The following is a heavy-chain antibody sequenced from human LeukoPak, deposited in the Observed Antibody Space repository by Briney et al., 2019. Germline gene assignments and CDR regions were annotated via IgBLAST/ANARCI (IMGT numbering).Heavy chain of an antibody. Sequence: GESLKISCKGSGYRFSDYWIGWVRLMPGKGLEWMGIIYPGDSDTRYSPSFQGQVTISADKSISTAFLQWSSLEASDTAIYYCARRDYGGNSYFDYWGQGTLVTVSS. CDR1: GYRFSDYW. CDR3: ARRDYGGNSYFDY. CDR2: IYPGDSDT. J-gene: IGHJ4*02. D-gene: IGHD4-23*01. V-gene: IGHV5-51*01.